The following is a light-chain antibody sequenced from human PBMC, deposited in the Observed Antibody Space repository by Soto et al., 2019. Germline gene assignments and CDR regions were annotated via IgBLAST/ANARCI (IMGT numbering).Light chain of an antibody. J-gene: IGKJ2*02. V-gene: IGKV1-39*01. Sequence: DIQMTQSPSSLSASVGDRVTITCRASQSISSFLNWYKQKPGKAPKCLIYVASSLQSGVPPRFSGSGSGTYFTRIISSLEPEDFATYYCQQCYSKPCTFGQGTKLEIK. CDR3: QQCYSKPCT. CDR2: VAS. CDR1: QSISSF.